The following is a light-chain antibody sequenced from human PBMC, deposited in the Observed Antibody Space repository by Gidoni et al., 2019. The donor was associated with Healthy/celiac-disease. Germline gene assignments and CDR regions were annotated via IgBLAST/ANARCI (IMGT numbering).Light chain of an antibody. V-gene: IGLV3-1*01. CDR3: QAWDSSTVV. J-gene: IGLJ2*01. Sequence: SYELTQPPSVSVTPGQTASITCSGDKLEDKYACWYQQKPGQSPVLVIYQDGKRPPGIPGRFSGSNSGNTATLTISGTQAMDEAYYYCQAWDSSTVVFGGGTKLTVL. CDR1: KLEDKY. CDR2: QDG.